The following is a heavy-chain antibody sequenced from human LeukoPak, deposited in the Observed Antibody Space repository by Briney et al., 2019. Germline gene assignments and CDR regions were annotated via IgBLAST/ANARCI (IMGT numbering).Heavy chain of an antibody. CDR2: IRTSGGVV. V-gene: IGHV3-48*02. CDR1: GFTFTSYT. CDR3: ARDQFYAFDV. Sequence: GGSLRLSCAASGFTFTSYTMNWVRQAPGKGLEWISYIRTSGGVVSYTDSVRGRFTISTDSAKNSLYLQMNSLRDDDTAVYYCARDQFYAFDVWGQGTMVTASS. J-gene: IGHJ3*01.